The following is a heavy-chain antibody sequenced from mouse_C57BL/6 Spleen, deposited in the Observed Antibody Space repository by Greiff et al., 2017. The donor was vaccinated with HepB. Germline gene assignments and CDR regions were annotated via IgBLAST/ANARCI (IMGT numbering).Heavy chain of an antibody. CDR2: INPNNGGT. D-gene: IGHD4-1*01. V-gene: IGHV1-26*01. CDR1: GYTFTDYY. CDR3: ARRANWDVGFAY. Sequence: VQLQQSGPELVKPGASVKISCKASGYTFTDYYMNWVKQSHGKSLEWIGDINPNNGGTSYNQKFKGKATLTVDKSSSTAYMELRSLTSEDSAVYYCARRANWDVGFAYWGQGTLVTVSA. J-gene: IGHJ3*01.